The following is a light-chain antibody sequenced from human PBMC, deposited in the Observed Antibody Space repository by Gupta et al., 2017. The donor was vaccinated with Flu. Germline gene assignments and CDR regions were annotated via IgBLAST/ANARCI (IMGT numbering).Light chain of an antibody. CDR3: QQYYSNPRT. Sequence: DILMTQSPDSLAVSLGERATINCKSSQSVLYSSNNMNYLAWYQQKPGHPPKLLIYWASTRESGVPDRFSGSGSGTDFTLTISSLQAEDVAVYYCQQYYSNPRTFGQGTKVEIK. V-gene: IGKV4-1*01. J-gene: IGKJ1*01. CDR2: WAS. CDR1: QSVLYSSNNMNY.